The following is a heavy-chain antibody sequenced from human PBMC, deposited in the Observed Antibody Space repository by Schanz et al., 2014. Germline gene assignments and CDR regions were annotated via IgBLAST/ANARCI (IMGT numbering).Heavy chain of an antibody. V-gene: IGHV3-11*03. CDR3: AASSGWHPSTDY. CDR1: GFVFGDYY. D-gene: IGHD6-19*01. J-gene: IGHJ4*02. Sequence: VQLLESGGGLVQPGGSLRLSCAASGFVFGDYYMTWIRQAPGKGLEWLSYISDSGTYTNYADSVKGRFTISRDNAKSSLYQQMNSLRVEDTAVYYCAASSGWHPSTDYWGQGTLVTVSS. CDR2: ISDSGTYT.